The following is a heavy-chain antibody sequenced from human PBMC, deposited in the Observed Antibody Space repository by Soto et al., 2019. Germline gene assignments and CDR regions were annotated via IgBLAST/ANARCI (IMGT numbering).Heavy chain of an antibody. J-gene: IGHJ4*02. Sequence: QVQLVQSGAEVKKPGASVKVSCKASGYTFTSYGISWVRQAPGQGLEWMGWISAYNGNTNYAQKLQGRVTMTTDTSTSTAYRELRSLRSDDTAVYYCARVTHYDYVWGSYRDYWGQGTLVTVSS. CDR1: GYTFTSYG. CDR3: ARVTHYDYVWGSYRDY. D-gene: IGHD3-16*02. CDR2: ISAYNGNT. V-gene: IGHV1-18*01.